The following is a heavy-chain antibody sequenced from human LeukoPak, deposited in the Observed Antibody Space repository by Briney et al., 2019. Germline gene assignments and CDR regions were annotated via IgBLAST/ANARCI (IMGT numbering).Heavy chain of an antibody. CDR2: IRYDGINK. D-gene: IGHD3-10*01. V-gene: IGHV3-30*02. J-gene: IGHJ3*02. CDR3: AKDMGSHGSGSYYAFDI. Sequence: PGRSPRLSCAASGFTFSSYAMHWVRQAPGKGLEWVAFIRYDGINKDYADSVKGRFTFSRDSSKNTLYLQMSSLRTEDTAVYYCAKDMGSHGSGSYYAFDIWGQGTMVTVSS. CDR1: GFTFSSYA.